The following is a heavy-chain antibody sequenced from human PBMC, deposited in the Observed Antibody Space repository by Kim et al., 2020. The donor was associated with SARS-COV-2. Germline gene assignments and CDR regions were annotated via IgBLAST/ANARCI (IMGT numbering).Heavy chain of an antibody. CDR2: ISGSGGST. CDR3: AKDIAWNYVGGSFDY. CDR1: GFTFSSYA. Sequence: GGSLRLSCAASGFTFSSYAMSWVRQAPGKGLEWVSTISGSGGSTYYADSVKGRFTISRDNSKNTLYLQMKSLRAEDTAVYYCAKDIAWNYVGGSFDYWGQGTLVTVSS. V-gene: IGHV3-23*01. J-gene: IGHJ4*02. D-gene: IGHD1-7*01.